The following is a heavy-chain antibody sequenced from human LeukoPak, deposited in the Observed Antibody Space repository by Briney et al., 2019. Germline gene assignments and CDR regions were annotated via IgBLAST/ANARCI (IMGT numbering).Heavy chain of an antibody. Sequence: ASVKDSCKASGYTFTGYSMHWVRQAPGQVLEWKGWINPNSGGTNYAQKFQGRVTMTRDTSISTAYMELSRLRSDDTAVYYCARDQDGTVWFDYWGQGTLVTVSS. D-gene: IGHD3/OR15-3a*01. V-gene: IGHV1-2*02. CDR1: GYTFTGYS. J-gene: IGHJ4*02. CDR2: INPNSGGT. CDR3: ARDQDGTVWFDY.